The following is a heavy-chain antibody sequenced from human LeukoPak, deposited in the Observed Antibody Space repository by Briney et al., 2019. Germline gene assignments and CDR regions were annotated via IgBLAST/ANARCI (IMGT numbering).Heavy chain of an antibody. J-gene: IGHJ4*02. Sequence: GGSLRLSCAASGFTFSSYGMHWVRQAPGKGLEWVAVISYDGSNIYYADSVKGRFTISRDNSKNTLYLQMNSLRVEDTAVYYCAKGGGITMIVVPYHFDYWGQGTLVTVSS. CDR3: AKGGGITMIVVPYHFDY. D-gene: IGHD3-22*01. CDR2: ISYDGSNI. CDR1: GFTFSSYG. V-gene: IGHV3-30*18.